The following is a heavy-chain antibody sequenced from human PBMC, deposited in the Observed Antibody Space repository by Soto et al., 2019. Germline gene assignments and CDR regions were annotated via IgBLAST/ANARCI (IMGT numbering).Heavy chain of an antibody. CDR3: ANEGVKFSRVVSRPADCDS. CDR1: GDTFNYYP. V-gene: IGHV1-69*06. Sequence: QEQLVQSGAAVKKPGSSVKVSCQSSGDTFNYYPLTWVRQVPGQGLEWMGTIIPRYDSPNYAQNFQGRVVSSADKSTKTIYMELSSLRSEDTAVYYCANEGVKFSRVVSRPADCDSWGQGTLVTVSS. J-gene: IGHJ4*02. CDR2: IIPRYDSP. D-gene: IGHD3-16*01.